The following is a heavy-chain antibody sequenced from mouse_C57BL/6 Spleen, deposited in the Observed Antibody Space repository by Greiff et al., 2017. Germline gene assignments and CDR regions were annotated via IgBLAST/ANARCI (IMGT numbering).Heavy chain of an antibody. CDR3: ARSVFSYSCSFDS. CDR2: IDPADSYT. V-gene: IGHV1-59*01. Sequence: QVQLQQPGAALVRPGTSVKLSCKASGYTFTSYWMHWVKQRPGQGLEWIGVIDPADSYTNYNQKFKGKATLTVDTSSSTAYMQLSSLTSEDSAVYYCARSVFSYSCSFDSWGPGTTLTVSS. D-gene: IGHD1-1*01. J-gene: IGHJ2*01. CDR1: GYTFTSYW.